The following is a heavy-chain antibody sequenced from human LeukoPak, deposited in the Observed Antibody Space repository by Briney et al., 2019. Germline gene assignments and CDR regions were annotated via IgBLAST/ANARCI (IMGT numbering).Heavy chain of an antibody. J-gene: IGHJ4*02. Sequence: PGGSLRLSCAASGFTFSSYAMHWVRQAPGKGLEYVSAISSNGGSTYYANSVKGIFTISRDNSKNTLYLQMGSLRAEDMAVYYCARDANWGSPLYYFDYWGQGTLVTVSS. V-gene: IGHV3-64*01. CDR2: ISSNGGST. CDR1: GFTFSSYA. CDR3: ARDANWGSPLYYFDY. D-gene: IGHD7-27*01.